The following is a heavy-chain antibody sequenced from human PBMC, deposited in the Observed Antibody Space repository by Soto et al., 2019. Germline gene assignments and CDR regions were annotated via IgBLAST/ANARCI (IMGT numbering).Heavy chain of an antibody. Sequence: GRSLRLSCAASGFTFSSYSMNWVRQAPGKGLEWVSSISSSSSYIYYADSVKGRFTISRDNAKNSLYLQMNSLRAEDTAVYYCARDGGYYYYMDVWGKGTTVTVSS. CDR3: ARDGGYYYYMDV. D-gene: IGHD3-16*01. CDR1: GFTFSSYS. J-gene: IGHJ6*03. V-gene: IGHV3-21*01. CDR2: ISSSSSYI.